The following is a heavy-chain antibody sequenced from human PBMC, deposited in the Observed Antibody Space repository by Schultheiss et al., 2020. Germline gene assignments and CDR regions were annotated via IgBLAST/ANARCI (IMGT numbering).Heavy chain of an antibody. CDR1: GFTFSNSD. V-gene: IGHV3-7*03. Sequence: GGSLRLSCAASGFTFSNSDMNWVHQAPGKGLEWVANIRQDGGAKYYIDAVKGRFTISRDNSKNSLYLQMSYLRAEDTAVYYCAPSWDSSGNDWGQGTLVTVSS. CDR2: IRQDGGAK. J-gene: IGHJ4*02. D-gene: IGHD6-19*01. CDR3: APSWDSSGND.